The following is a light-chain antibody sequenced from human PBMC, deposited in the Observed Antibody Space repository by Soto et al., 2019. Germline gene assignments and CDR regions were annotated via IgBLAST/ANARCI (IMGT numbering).Light chain of an antibody. V-gene: IGKV3-15*01. Sequence: EIVMTQSPATLSVSPGERATLSCRASQSVSSNLAWHQQKPGQAPRLLIYGASTRATGIPARFSGSGSGTEFTLTISSLQSEDFGLYYCQQYNIWPPLTFGGGTKVEIK. CDR1: QSVSSN. J-gene: IGKJ4*01. CDR3: QQYNIWPPLT. CDR2: GAS.